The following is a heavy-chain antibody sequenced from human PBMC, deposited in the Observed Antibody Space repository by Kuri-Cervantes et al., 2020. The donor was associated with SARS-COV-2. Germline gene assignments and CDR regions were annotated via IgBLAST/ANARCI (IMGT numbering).Heavy chain of an antibody. Sequence: GESLKISCAASGFTFDDYTMHWVRQAPGKGLEWISLITWDGESTFYADSVKGRFTISRDNSKNTLYLQMNSLRAEDTAVYYCARNGHERYYDFWSGYTPFVYWGQGTLVTVSS. D-gene: IGHD3-3*01. J-gene: IGHJ4*02. V-gene: IGHV3-43*01. CDR2: ITWDGEST. CDR1: GFTFDDYT. CDR3: ARNGHERYYDFWSGYTPFVY.